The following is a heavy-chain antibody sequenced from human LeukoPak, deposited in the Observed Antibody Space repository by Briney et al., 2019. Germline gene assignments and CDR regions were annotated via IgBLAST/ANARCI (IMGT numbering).Heavy chain of an antibody. CDR1: GFTFSSYW. D-gene: IGHD3-16*01. V-gene: IGHV3-74*01. CDR2: INSDGSST. Sequence: GGSLRLSCAASGFTFSSYWMLWVRQAPGKGLVWVSRINSDGSSTSYADSVKGRFTISRDNAKNTLYLQMNSLRAEDTAVYYCARSMLTIPIPGGYWGQGTLVTVSS. CDR3: ARSMLTIPIPGGY. J-gene: IGHJ4*02.